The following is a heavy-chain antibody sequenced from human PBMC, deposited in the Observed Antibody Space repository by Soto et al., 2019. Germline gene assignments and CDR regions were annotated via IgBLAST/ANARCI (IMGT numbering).Heavy chain of an antibody. CDR1: GYTFTSYD. D-gene: IGHD6-13*01. V-gene: IGHV1-8*01. J-gene: IGHJ6*02. CDR3: ARGGSSSWYPYYCYGMDV. Sequence: QVQLVQSGAEVKKPGASVKVSCKASGYTFTSYDINWVRQATGQGLEWMGWMNPNSGNTGYAQKFQGRVTMTRNXXIXTXXKELRSLRSEDTAVYYRARGGSSSWYPYYCYGMDVWGQGTTVTVSS. CDR2: MNPNSGNT.